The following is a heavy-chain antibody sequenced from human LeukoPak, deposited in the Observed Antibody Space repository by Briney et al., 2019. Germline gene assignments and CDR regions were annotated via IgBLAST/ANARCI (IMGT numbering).Heavy chain of an antibody. D-gene: IGHD6-13*01. CDR3: ARSIVAVGMHFDY. CDR2: ISYDGSGI. CDR1: GFTFSSYA. J-gene: IGHJ4*02. Sequence: PGTSLRLSCAASGFTFSSYAIHWVRQAPGKGLEWVAVISYDGSGIYYADSVKGRFTISRDNSKNTLHLQMNSLRAEDTAVYSCARSIVAVGMHFDYWGQGTLVTVSS. V-gene: IGHV3-30*04.